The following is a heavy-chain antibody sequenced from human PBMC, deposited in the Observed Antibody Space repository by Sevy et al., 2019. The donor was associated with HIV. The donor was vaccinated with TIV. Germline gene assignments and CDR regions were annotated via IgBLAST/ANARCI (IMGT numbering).Heavy chain of an antibody. CDR1: GYTFTSYY. V-gene: IGHV1-46*01. CDR3: AGGGGVVVGATVSGMDV. CDR2: INPSGGST. Sequence: ASVKVSCKASGYTFTSYYIHWVRQAPGQGLEWMGIINPSGGSTSYAQKFQGGVTMNRETSTSTVYMEMSSLRSGDTAVYYCAGGGGVVVGATVSGMDVWGQGTTVTVSS. J-gene: IGHJ6*02. D-gene: IGHD2-15*01.